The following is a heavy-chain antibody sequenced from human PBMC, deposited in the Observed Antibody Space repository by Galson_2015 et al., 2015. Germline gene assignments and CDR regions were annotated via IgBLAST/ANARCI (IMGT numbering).Heavy chain of an antibody. V-gene: IGHV4-30-4*02. CDR2: ISYSGST. D-gene: IGHD1-14*01. CDR1: GGSINSNNYY. Sequence: ETLSLTCTVSGGSINSNNYYWSWIRQPPGKGLEWIGYISYSGSTYYNPSLKSRFTISIDTSRNQFSLKLSSVTAADTAVYYCARGYNGDDYFDHWGQGTLVTVSS. J-gene: IGHJ4*02. CDR3: ARGYNGDDYFDH.